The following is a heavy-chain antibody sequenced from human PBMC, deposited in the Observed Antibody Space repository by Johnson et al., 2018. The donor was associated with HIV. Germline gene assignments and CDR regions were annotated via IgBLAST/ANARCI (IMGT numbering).Heavy chain of an antibody. V-gene: IGHV3-66*03. D-gene: IGHD2-8*02. J-gene: IGHJ3*02. Sequence: VQLVESGGGVIQPGGSLRLSCAASGFAVSKNYMGWVRQAPGQGLEWVSVIYTDGSTYYADSVKGRFTISRDNSKNTLYLQMNSLRAEDTSVYYCARDLVRASHAFDIWGQGTMVTVSS. CDR2: IYTDGST. CDR3: ARDLVRASHAFDI. CDR1: GFAVSKNY.